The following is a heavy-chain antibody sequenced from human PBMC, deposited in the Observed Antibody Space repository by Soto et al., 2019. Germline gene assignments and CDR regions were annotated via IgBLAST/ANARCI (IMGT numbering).Heavy chain of an antibody. CDR2: VVHWGTS. CDR1: GASITDNNW. D-gene: IGHD2-15*01. V-gene: IGHV4-4*02. CDR3: ARHVGVPGPRGFDY. Sequence: QVQLQESGPGLVKPSETLSLTCAVSGASITDNNWWSWVRQSPGKGLEWIGEVVHWGTSNYNPSLGSRVTVSMDRSKNQVSLTLISVTAADSAVYYCARHVGVPGPRGFDYWGQGILVTVSS. J-gene: IGHJ4*02.